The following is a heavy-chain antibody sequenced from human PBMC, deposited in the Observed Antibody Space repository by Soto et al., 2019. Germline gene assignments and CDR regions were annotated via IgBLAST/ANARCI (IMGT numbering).Heavy chain of an antibody. CDR3: ARDRGSYALDY. J-gene: IGHJ4*02. CDR2: ISANNGNT. D-gene: IGHD1-26*01. Sequence: GASVKVSCKASGYTFTSYAMHWVRQAPGQGLEWMGWISANNGNTNYAQKLQGRVTMTTDTSTSTAYMELRSLRSDDTAVYYCARDRGSYALDYWGQGTLVTVSS. V-gene: IGHV1-18*01. CDR1: GYTFTSYA.